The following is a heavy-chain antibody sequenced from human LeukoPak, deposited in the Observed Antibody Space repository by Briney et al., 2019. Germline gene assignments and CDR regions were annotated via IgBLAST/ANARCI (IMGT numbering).Heavy chain of an antibody. D-gene: IGHD5-18*01. CDR3: AGDRGYSYGYFDY. V-gene: IGHV1-3*01. Sequence: ASVKVSCKASGYTFTSYAMHWVRQAPGQRLEWMGWINAGNGNTKYSQKFQGRVTITRDTSASTAYMELSSLRSEDTAVYYCAGDRGYSYGYFDYWGQGTLVTVSS. CDR1: GYTFTSYA. CDR2: INAGNGNT. J-gene: IGHJ4*02.